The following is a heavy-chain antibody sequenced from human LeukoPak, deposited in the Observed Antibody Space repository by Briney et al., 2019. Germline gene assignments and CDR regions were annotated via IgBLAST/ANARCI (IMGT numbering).Heavy chain of an antibody. CDR1: GFTVSSNY. V-gene: IGHV3-53*01. J-gene: IGHJ4*02. D-gene: IGHD2-2*01. CDR3: ARATSGYFDY. CDR2: IYSGGST. Sequence: PGGSLRLSCAASGFTVSSNYMSWVRQAPGKGLEWVSVIYSGGSTYYADSVKGRFTTSRDNSKNTLYLQMNSLRAEDTAVYYCARATSGYFDYWGQGTLVTVSS.